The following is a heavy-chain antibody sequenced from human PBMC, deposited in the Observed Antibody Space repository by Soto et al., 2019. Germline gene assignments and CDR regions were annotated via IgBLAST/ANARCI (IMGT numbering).Heavy chain of an antibody. CDR3: ANRGFSSSFYYFDY. CDR1: GFTFSSYA. V-gene: IGHV3-23*01. CDR2: ISGSGGST. D-gene: IGHD6-6*01. J-gene: IGHJ4*02. Sequence: EVQVLESGGGLVRPGGSLRLSCAASGFTFSSYAMSWVRQAPGKGLEWVSAISGSGGSTYYADSVKGRFTISRDNSKNTLYLQMNSLRAEDTAVYYCANRGFSSSFYYFDYWGQGTLVTVSS.